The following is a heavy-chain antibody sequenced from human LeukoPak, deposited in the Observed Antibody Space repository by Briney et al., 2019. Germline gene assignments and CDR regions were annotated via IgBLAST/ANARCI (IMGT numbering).Heavy chain of an antibody. CDR3: AKEPASSGWFDP. D-gene: IGHD6-19*01. CDR2: ISGTGGRT. V-gene: IGHV3-23*01. J-gene: IGHJ5*02. Sequence: PGGSLRLSCAASGFTFSSYAMSWVRQAPGKGLEWVSAISGTGGRTYYADSVKGRFTISRDNSKNTLYLQMNSLRAEDTAVYYSAKEPASSGWFDPWGQGTLVAVSS. CDR1: GFTFSSYA.